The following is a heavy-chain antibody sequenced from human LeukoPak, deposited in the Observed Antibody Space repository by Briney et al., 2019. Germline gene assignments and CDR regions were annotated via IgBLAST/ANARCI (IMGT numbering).Heavy chain of an antibody. CDR1: GYSFTSYW. CDR3: ARKVSAGVLDY. J-gene: IGHJ4*02. Sequence: GESLKISVKGSGYSFTSYWIGWVPQIPGKGLEWMGIIYPGDSDTRYRPSFQGQVTISADKSISTAYLQWSSLKASDTAMYYCARKVSAGVLDYWGQGTLVTVSS. CDR2: IYPGDSDT. D-gene: IGHD3-10*01. V-gene: IGHV5-51*01.